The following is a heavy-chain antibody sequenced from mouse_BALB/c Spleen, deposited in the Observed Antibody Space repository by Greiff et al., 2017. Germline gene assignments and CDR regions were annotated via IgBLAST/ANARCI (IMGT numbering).Heavy chain of an antibody. Sequence: EVKLMESGGGLVKPGGSLKLSCAASGFTFSSYAMSWVRQTPEKRLEWVASISSGGSTYYPDSVKGRFTISRDNARNILYLQMSSLRSEDTAMYYCARAADDGPLDYWGQGTTLTVSS. D-gene: IGHD2-3*01. CDR3: ARAADDGPLDY. J-gene: IGHJ2*01. CDR1: GFTFSSYA. CDR2: ISSGGST. V-gene: IGHV5-6-5*01.